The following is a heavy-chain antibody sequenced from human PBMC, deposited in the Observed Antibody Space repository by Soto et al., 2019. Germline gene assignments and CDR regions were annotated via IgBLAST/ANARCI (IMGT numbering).Heavy chain of an antibody. CDR1: GGTFSSYA. CDR3: ARDYYDSSGYPGRDDAFDI. J-gene: IGHJ3*02. D-gene: IGHD3-22*01. CDR2: IIPIFGTA. Sequence: VASVKVSCKASGGTFSSYAISWVRQAPGQGLEWMGGIIPIFGTANYAQKFQGRVTITADESTSTAYMELSNLRSEDTAVYYCARDYYDSSGYPGRDDAFDIWG. V-gene: IGHV1-69*13.